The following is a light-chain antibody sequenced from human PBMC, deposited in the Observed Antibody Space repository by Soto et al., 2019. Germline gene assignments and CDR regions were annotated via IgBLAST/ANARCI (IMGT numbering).Light chain of an antibody. CDR1: SSDVGGYNY. V-gene: IGLV2-11*01. Sequence: QSALTQPCSVSGSPGQSVTISCTGTSSDVGGYNYVSWYQQHPGKAPKLMIYDVSKRPSGVPDRFSGSKSGNTASLTISGLQAEDEADYYCCSYAGSYWVFGGGTKVTVL. CDR2: DVS. J-gene: IGLJ3*02. CDR3: CSYAGSYWV.